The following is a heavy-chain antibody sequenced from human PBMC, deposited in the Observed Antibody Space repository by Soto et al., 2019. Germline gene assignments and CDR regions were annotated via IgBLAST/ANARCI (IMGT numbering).Heavy chain of an antibody. CDR2: INEDESNT. CDR3: ARGLVLDY. V-gene: IGHV3-74*01. J-gene: IGHJ4*02. CDR1: GFTFSNYW. D-gene: IGHD3-9*01. Sequence: EVQLVESGGGLVQPGGSLRLSCATSGFTFSNYWMHWVRQAPGKGPVWVSRINEDESNTNYADSVKGRFTISRDNAKNTLYLQMNRLRAEDTAVYYCARGLVLDYWGQGTRVTVSS.